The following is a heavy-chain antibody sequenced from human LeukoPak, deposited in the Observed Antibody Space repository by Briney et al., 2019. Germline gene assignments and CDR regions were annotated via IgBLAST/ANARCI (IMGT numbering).Heavy chain of an antibody. D-gene: IGHD6-13*01. CDR2: IYTSGST. Sequence: SSETLSLTCTVSGGSISSGSYYWSWIRQPAGKGLEWIGRIYTSGSTNYNPSLKSRVTISVDTSKNQFSLKLSSVTAADTAVCYCARGIDSSSWYNWFDPWGQGTLVTVSS. J-gene: IGHJ5*02. CDR3: ARGIDSSSWYNWFDP. V-gene: IGHV4-61*02. CDR1: GGSISSGSYY.